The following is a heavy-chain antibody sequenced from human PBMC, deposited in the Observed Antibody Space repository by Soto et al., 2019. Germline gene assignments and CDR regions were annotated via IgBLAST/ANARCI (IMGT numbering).Heavy chain of an antibody. V-gene: IGHV5-10-1*01. J-gene: IGHJ4*02. CDR1: GYSFTSYW. CDR2: IDPSDSYT. CDR3: ARHSGSQIIYFDY. D-gene: IGHD2-21*01. Sequence: PGESLKISCKGSGYSFTSYWTSWVRQMPGKGLEWMGRIDPSDSYTNYSPSFQGHVTISADKSISTAYLQWSSLKASDTAMYYCARHSGSQIIYFDYWGQGTLVTVSS.